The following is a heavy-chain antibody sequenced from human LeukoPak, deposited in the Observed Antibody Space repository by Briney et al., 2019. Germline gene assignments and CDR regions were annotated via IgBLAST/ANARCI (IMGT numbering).Heavy chain of an antibody. CDR3: ARDLEEGDGYNWCFGY. CDR2: INPNSGGT. V-gene: IGHV1-2*02. J-gene: IGHJ4*02. CDR1: GYTFTGYY. Sequence: GASVKVSCKASGYTFTGYYMHWVRQAPGQGLEWMGWINPNSGGTNYAQKFQGRVTMTRDTSISTAYMELGRLRSDDTAVYYCARDLEEGDGYNWCFGYWGQGTLVTVSS. D-gene: IGHD5-24*01.